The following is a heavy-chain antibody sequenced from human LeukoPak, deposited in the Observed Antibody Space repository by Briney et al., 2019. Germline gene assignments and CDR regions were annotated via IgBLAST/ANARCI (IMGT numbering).Heavy chain of an antibody. CDR1: GYTLTELS. J-gene: IGHJ4*02. CDR2: FDPEDGET. D-gene: IGHD2-2*01. CDR3: ATAKPGDIVVVPAAMPFDY. Sequence: ASAKVSCKVSGYTLTELSMHWVRQAPGKGLEWMGGFDPEDGETIYAQKSQGRVTMTEDTSTDTAYMELSSLRSEDTAVYYCATAKPGDIVVVPAAMPFDYWGQGTLVTVSS. V-gene: IGHV1-24*01.